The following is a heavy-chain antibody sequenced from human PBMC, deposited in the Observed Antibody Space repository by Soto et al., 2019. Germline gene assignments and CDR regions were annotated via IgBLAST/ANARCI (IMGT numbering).Heavy chain of an antibody. CDR3: ARGVAAAGIIGY. Sequence: ASVKVSCKASGYTFASYYLHWVRQAPGQGLEWMGIINPSGGSTSYAQKFQGRVTMTRDTSTSTVYMELSSLRSEDTAVYYCARGVAAAGIIGYWGQGTLVTVSS. CDR2: INPSGGST. J-gene: IGHJ4*02. D-gene: IGHD6-13*01. CDR1: GYTFASYY. V-gene: IGHV1-46*03.